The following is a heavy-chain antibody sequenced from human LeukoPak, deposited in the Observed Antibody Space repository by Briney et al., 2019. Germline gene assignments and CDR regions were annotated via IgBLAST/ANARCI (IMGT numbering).Heavy chain of an antibody. Sequence: ASVKVSCKSSGYTFTDYYMHWVRQAPGQGLEWMGRINPNRGGTHYAQKFQGRVTMTRDTSISTAYMELSRLTSDDTAVYYCARGGRIVGASGLMFDYWGQETLITVSS. CDR3: ARGGRIVGASGLMFDY. CDR2: INPNRGGT. D-gene: IGHD1-26*01. J-gene: IGHJ4*02. CDR1: GYTFTDYY. V-gene: IGHV1-2*06.